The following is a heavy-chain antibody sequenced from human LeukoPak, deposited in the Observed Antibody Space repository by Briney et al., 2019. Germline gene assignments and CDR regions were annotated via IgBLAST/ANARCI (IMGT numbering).Heavy chain of an antibody. V-gene: IGHV1-8*01. CDR2: MNPNSGNT. D-gene: IGHD6-13*01. CDR3: ARGGRGIAAAGSGFDY. CDR1: GYTFTSYD. J-gene: IGHJ4*02. Sequence: ASVKVSCKASGYTFTSYDINWVRQATGQGLEWMGWMNPNSGNTGYAQKFQGRVTMTRNTSINTAYMELSSLRSEDTAVYYCARGGRGIAAAGSGFDYWGQGTLVTVSS.